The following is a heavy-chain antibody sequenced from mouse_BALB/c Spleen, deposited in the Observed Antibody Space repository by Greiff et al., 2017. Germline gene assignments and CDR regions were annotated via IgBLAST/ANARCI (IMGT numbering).Heavy chain of an antibody. D-gene: IGHD2-1*01. J-gene: IGHJ3*01. CDR3: ARSVYYGNYEFAY. V-gene: IGHV3-2*02. CDR1: GYSITSDYA. Sequence: EVQLQESGPGLVKPSQSLSLTCTVTGYSITSDYAWNWIRQFPGNKLEWMGYISYSGSTSYNPSLKSRISITRDTSKNQFFLQLNSVTTEDTATYYCARSVYYGNYEFAYWGQGTLVTVSA. CDR2: ISYSGST.